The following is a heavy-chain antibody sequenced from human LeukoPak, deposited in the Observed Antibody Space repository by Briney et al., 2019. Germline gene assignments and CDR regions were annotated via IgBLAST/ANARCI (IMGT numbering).Heavy chain of an antibody. D-gene: IGHD2-2*01. CDR2: IYSGGST. Sequence: PGGSLRLSCAASGFTVSSNYMSWVRQAPGKGLEWVSVIYSGGSTYYADSVKGRFTISRDNSKNTLYLQMNSLRAEDTAVYYCARDCSSTSCYLPDAFDIWGQGTMVTVSS. CDR3: ARDCSSTSCYLPDAFDI. V-gene: IGHV3-66*01. J-gene: IGHJ3*02. CDR1: GFTVSSNY.